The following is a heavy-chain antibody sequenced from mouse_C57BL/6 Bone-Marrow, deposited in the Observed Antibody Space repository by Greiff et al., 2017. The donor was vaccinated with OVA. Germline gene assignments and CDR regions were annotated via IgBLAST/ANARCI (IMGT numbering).Heavy chain of an antibody. D-gene: IGHD2-14*01. CDR3: ARERVRRIDD. CDR2: ISDGGSYT. J-gene: IGHJ2*01. Sequence: EVMLVESGGGLVKPGGSLKLSCAASGFTFSSYAMSWVRQTPEKRLEWVATISDGGSYTYYSDNVKGRFTIYRDNAKNNLYLQMSHLKSEDTAKYDSARERVRRIDDWGKGTTLRVSS. CDR1: GFTFSSYA. V-gene: IGHV5-4*01.